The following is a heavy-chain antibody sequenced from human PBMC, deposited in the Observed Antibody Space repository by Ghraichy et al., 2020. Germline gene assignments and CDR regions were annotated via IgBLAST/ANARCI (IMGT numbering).Heavy chain of an antibody. V-gene: IGHV4-59*01. CDR2: IYYSGST. CDR1: GGSISSYY. Sequence: SETLSLTCTVSGGSISSYYWSWIRQPPGKGLEWIGYIYYSGSTNYNPSLKSRVTISLDMSKNQFSLKLISVTVADTAVYYCARALGALDYWGQGTLVTVPS. CDR3: ARALGALDY. J-gene: IGHJ4*02.